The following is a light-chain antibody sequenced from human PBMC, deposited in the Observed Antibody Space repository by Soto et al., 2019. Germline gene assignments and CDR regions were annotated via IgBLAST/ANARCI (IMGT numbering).Light chain of an antibody. V-gene: IGLV2-14*03. CDR1: SSDVGAYNY. J-gene: IGLJ1*01. CDR2: DVS. Sequence: QSVLTQPASVSGSPGQSITISCTGTSSDVGAYNYVSWYRQHPGKAPTLMIYDVSNRPSGVSNRFSGSKSGNTASLTISVLQAEDEADYYCSSFTSSSTDVFGTGTKVTVL. CDR3: SSFTSSSTDV.